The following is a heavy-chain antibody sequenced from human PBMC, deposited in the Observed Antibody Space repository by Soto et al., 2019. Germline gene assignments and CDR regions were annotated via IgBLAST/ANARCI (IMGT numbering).Heavy chain of an antibody. D-gene: IGHD1-1*01. CDR2: FDPEDGET. V-gene: IGHV1-24*01. J-gene: IGHJ4*02. CDR1: GGTFSSYA. Sequence: ASVKVSCKASGGTFSSYAISWVRQAPGQGLEWMGGFDPEDGETIYAQKFQGRATMTEDTSTDTAYMELSSLRSEDTAVYYCATGGGFAWNDLGYWGQGTLVTVSS. CDR3: ATGGGFAWNDLGY.